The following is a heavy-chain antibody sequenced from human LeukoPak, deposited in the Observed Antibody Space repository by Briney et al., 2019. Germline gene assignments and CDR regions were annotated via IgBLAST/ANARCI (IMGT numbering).Heavy chain of an antibody. D-gene: IGHD4-17*01. CDR1: GGSISSYD. J-gene: IGHJ4*02. Sequence: NPSETLSLTCTASGGSISSYDWSWIRQPAGKGLEWIGRIYTSGSTNYNPSLKSRVTMSVDTSKNQFSLKLSSVTAADTAVYYCARDGWLGDPSRFDYWGQGTLVTVSS. CDR3: ARDGWLGDPSRFDY. CDR2: IYTSGST. V-gene: IGHV4-4*07.